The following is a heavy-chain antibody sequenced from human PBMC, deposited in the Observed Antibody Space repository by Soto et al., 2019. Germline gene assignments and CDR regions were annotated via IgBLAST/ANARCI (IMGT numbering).Heavy chain of an antibody. J-gene: IGHJ4*02. Sequence: EVQLVESGGGLIQPGGSLRLSCAASELSVSSHYLSWVRQAPGKGLEWVSGIYSGGATYYADFVKGRFTFSRDNSKNTVYLQMNSLRVGDTALYYCARGSFRAFDYWGQGTLVTVSS. CDR3: ARGSFRAFDY. CDR2: IYSGGAT. CDR1: ELSVSSHY. V-gene: IGHV3-53*01.